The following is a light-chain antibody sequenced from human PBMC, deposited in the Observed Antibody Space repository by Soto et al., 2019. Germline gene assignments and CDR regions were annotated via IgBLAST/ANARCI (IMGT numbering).Light chain of an antibody. V-gene: IGKV1-27*01. CDR1: QVIYNY. CDR3: QNYYCAIFT. J-gene: IGKJ3*01. Sequence: DIQMTQSPPSLSASVGDRVTITCRASQVIYNYLAWYQQRPGQVPKLLIYGVSTLQSGLPSRFSGSGSGTDFTLTISGLQPEYVATYYCQNYYCAIFTFGPGTKVDIK. CDR2: GVS.